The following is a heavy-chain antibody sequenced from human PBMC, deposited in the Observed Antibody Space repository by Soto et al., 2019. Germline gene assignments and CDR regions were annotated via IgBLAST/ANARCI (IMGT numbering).Heavy chain of an antibody. J-gene: IGHJ5*02. Sequence: GGSLRLSXAASGFTFSSYAMSWVRQAPGKGLEWVSAISGSGGSTYYADSVKGRFTISRDNSKNTLYLQMNSLRAEDTAVYYCAKDATIFGVVIIPNWFDPWGQGTLVTVSS. CDR2: ISGSGGST. D-gene: IGHD3-3*01. CDR3: AKDATIFGVVIIPNWFDP. CDR1: GFTFSSYA. V-gene: IGHV3-23*01.